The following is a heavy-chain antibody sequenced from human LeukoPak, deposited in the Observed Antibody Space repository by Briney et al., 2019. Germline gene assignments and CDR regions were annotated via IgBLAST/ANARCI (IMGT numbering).Heavy chain of an antibody. CDR1: GFTFSSYS. V-gene: IGHV3-21*04. D-gene: IGHD5-24*01. Sequence: GGSLRLSCAASGFTFSSYSMNWVRQAPGKGLEWVSSISSSSSYIYYADSVKGRFTISRDNAKNSLYLQMNSLRAEDTAVYYCAKARREMDYYFDYWGQGTLVTVSS. J-gene: IGHJ4*02. CDR3: AKARREMDYYFDY. CDR2: ISSSSSYI.